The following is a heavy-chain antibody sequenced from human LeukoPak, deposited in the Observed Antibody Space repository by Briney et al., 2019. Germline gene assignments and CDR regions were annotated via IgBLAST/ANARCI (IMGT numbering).Heavy chain of an antibody. CDR3: VKRSGWPTKPYLDY. CDR2: ISSNGGDT. J-gene: IGHJ4*02. CDR1: GFTFSSYA. Sequence: PGGSLRLSCSASGFTFSSYAMHWVRQAPGMGLEYVSAISSNGGDTYYADSVKDRFTISRDNSKNTLYLRMSSLRAEDTAVYYCVKRSGWPTKPYLDYWGQGTLVTVSS. D-gene: IGHD6-19*01. V-gene: IGHV3-64D*06.